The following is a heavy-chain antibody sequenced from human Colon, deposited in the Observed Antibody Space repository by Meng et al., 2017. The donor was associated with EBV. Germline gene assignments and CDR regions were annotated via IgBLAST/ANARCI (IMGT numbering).Heavy chain of an antibody. CDR2: IHHSGSA. CDR3: ASFDHIPRRNYFDY. Sequence: QVQLQESGPGLVEPSQPRSLTCTVSGGSMSSGNYYWSWIRQPPGKGLEWIGYIHHSGSAYYNPSLKSRVSISVDTSKSQFSLNLNSMTAADTAVYYCASFDHIPRRNYFDYWGQGTLVTVSS. CDR1: GGSMSSGNYY. J-gene: IGHJ4*02. V-gene: IGHV4-30-4*01. D-gene: IGHD2-21*01.